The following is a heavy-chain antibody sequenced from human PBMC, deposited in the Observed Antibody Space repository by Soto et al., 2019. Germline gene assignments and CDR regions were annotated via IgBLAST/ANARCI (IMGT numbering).Heavy chain of an antibody. V-gene: IGHV4-39*01. CDR1: GGSISSSSYY. CDR3: ARLDPWGSYFDY. J-gene: IGHJ4*02. CDR2: IYYSGST. Sequence: SETLSLTCTVSGGSISSSSYYWGWIRQPPGKGLEWIGSIYYSGSTYYNPSLKSRVTISVDTSKNQFSLKLSSVTAADTAVYYCARLDPWGSYFDYWGQGTLVTVSS. D-gene: IGHD3-16*01.